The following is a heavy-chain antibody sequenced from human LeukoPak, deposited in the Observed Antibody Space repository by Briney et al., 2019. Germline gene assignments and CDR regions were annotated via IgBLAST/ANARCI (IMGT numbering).Heavy chain of an antibody. CDR2: VSYDGGNR. J-gene: IGHJ6*04. D-gene: IGHD3-10*01. V-gene: IGHV3-30*18. CDR1: GFSFSAYD. CDR3: AKTMVRTAILLSLPPYYYGLDV. Sequence: GRSLRLSCAASGFSFSAYDMHWVRQAPGKGLEWVAVVSYDGGNRYHADSVKGRFTISRDNSKNTLYLQVNNLTTEDTAVYFCAKTMVRTAILLSLPPYYYGLDVWGTGTTVTVSS.